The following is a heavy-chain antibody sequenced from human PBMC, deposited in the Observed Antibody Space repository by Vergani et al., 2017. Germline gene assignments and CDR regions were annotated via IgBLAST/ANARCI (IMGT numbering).Heavy chain of an antibody. J-gene: IGHJ4*02. D-gene: IGHD5-12*01. V-gene: IGHV3-21*05. Sequence: EVQLVESGGGLVKPGVSLRLSCAASGFTFSSYSMNWVRQAPGKGLEWVSYIRSSSCSIYYADSVKGRFTISRDNAKNSLYLRMNSLRAEDTAVCDCARAPLDYSGYLNWGQGTLVTVSS. CDR1: GFTFSSYS. CDR3: ARAPLDYSGYLN. CDR2: IRSSSCSI.